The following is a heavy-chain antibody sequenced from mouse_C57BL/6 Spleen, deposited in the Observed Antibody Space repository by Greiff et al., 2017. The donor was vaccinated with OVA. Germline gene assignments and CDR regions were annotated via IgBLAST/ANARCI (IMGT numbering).Heavy chain of an antibody. V-gene: IGHV3-6*01. CDR2: ISYDGSN. D-gene: IGHD1-1*01. CDR1: GYSITSGYY. CDR3: ARDGYYGSSYFAY. J-gene: IGHJ3*01. Sequence: DVQLQESGPGLVKPSQSLSLTCSVTGYSITSGYYWNWIRQFPGNKLEWMGYISYDGSNNYNPSLKNRISITRDTSKNQFFLKLNSVTTEDTATYYCARDGYYGSSYFAYWGQGTLVTVSA.